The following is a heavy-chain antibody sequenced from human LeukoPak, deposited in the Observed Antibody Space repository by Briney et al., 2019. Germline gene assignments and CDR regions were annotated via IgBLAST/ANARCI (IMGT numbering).Heavy chain of an antibody. J-gene: IGHJ6*02. CDR2: IWSDGSDK. D-gene: IGHD1-26*01. V-gene: IGHV3-33*01. CDR3: ARALYIGSFYGMDV. CDR1: GFTFSDYG. Sequence: GRSLRLSCAASGFTFSDYGIHWVRQAPGKGLEWVAIIWSDGSDKYYADSVKGRFTISRDNSKNTLYLQMNSLRAEDTAVYYCARALYIGSFYGMDVWGQGTTVTVAS.